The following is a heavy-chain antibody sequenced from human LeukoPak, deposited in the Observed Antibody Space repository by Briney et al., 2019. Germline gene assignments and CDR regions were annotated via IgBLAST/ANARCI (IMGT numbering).Heavy chain of an antibody. CDR2: IRYDGSNK. Sequence: GGSLRLSCAASGFTFSSYGMHWVRQAPGKGLEWVAFIRYDGSNKYYADSVKGRFTISRDNSKNTLYLQMNSLRAEDTAVYYCAKDVGATSWFDPWGQGTLVTVSS. J-gene: IGHJ5*02. D-gene: IGHD1-26*01. V-gene: IGHV3-30*02. CDR1: GFTFSSYG. CDR3: AKDVGATSWFDP.